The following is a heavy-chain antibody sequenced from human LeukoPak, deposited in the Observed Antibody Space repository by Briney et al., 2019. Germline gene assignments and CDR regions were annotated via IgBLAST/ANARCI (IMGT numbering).Heavy chain of an antibody. CDR2: IIPILGTA. J-gene: IGHJ6*03. CDR1: GGTFSSYA. V-gene: IGHV1-69*05. D-gene: IGHD3-10*01. Sequence: SVTVSCKASGGTFSSYAISWVRQAPGQGLEWMGGIIPILGTANYAQKFQGRVTITTDESTSTAYMELSSLRSEDTAVYYCARVIIDHYYYYYMDVWGKGTTVTVSS. CDR3: ARVIIDHYYYYYMDV.